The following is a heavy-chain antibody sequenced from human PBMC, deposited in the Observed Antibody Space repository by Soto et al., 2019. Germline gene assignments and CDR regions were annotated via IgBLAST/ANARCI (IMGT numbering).Heavy chain of an antibody. J-gene: IGHJ3*02. CDR3: AKVNSAISFHCSSTSCYKNACDI. V-gene: IGHV3-23*01. CDR2: ISGSGGST. Sequence: GGSLRLSCAASGFTFSSYAMSWVRQAPGKGLEWVSAISGSGGSTYYADSVKGRFTISRDNSKTTLYLQMNSLRAEDTAVYYCAKVNSAISFHCSSTSCYKNACDIWGQGTMVTVSS. CDR1: GFTFSSYA. D-gene: IGHD2-2*02.